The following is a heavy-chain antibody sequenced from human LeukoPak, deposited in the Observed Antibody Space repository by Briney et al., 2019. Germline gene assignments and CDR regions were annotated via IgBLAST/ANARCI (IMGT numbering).Heavy chain of an antibody. CDR2: IYYSGST. J-gene: IGHJ4*02. CDR3: ARRGTPVTVFDY. Sequence: SETLSLTCTVSGGSISSGGDYWSWIRQHPGNGLEWIGYIYYSGSTYYNPSLKSRVTISVDTSKNQFSLKLSSVTAADTAVYYCARRGTPVTVFDYWGQGTLVTVSS. V-gene: IGHV4-31*02. CDR1: GGSISSGGDY. D-gene: IGHD4-17*01.